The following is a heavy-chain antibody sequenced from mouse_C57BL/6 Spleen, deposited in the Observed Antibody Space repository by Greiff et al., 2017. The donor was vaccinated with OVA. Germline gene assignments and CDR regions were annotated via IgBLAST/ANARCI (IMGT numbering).Heavy chain of an antibody. Sequence: VQLQESGPELVKPGASVKISCKASGYSFTSYYIHWVKQRPGQGLEWIGWIYPGSGNTKYNEKFKGKATLTADTSSSTAYMQLSSLTSEDSAVYYCARGYSNYYFDYWGQGTTLTVSS. CDR1: GYSFTSYY. V-gene: IGHV1-66*01. CDR3: ARGYSNYYFDY. D-gene: IGHD2-5*01. CDR2: IYPGSGNT. J-gene: IGHJ2*01.